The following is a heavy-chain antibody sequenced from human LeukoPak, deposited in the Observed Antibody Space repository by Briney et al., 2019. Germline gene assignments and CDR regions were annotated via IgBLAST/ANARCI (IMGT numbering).Heavy chain of an antibody. Sequence: GGSLRLSCAASGFTFSSYAMGWVRQAPGKGLEWVSTITGSRTGTYYADSVKGRFTISRDNSKNSLYLQMNSLRAEDTAVYYCARILRPGDAFDIWGQGTMVTVSS. D-gene: IGHD3-3*01. V-gene: IGHV3-23*01. J-gene: IGHJ3*02. CDR3: ARILRPGDAFDI. CDR1: GFTFSSYA. CDR2: ITGSRTGT.